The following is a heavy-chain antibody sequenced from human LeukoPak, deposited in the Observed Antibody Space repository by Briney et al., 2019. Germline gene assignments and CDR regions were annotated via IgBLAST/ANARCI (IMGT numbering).Heavy chain of an antibody. CDR2: IYPGDSDT. V-gene: IGHV5-51*01. CDR1: GYSFTSYW. CDR3: ARRGGGASGGFYFDY. J-gene: IGHJ4*02. D-gene: IGHD2-15*01. Sequence: GESLKISCKGSGYSFTSYWIGWVRQMPGKGLEWMGIIYPGDSDTTYNPSFQGQVTISADKSIKTAYLQWGSLKASDTAIYYCARRGGGASGGFYFDYWGQGSLVTVSS.